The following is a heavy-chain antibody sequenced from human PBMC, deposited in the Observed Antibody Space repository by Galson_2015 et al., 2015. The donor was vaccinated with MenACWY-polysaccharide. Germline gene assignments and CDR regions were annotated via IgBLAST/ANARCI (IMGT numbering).Heavy chain of an antibody. D-gene: IGHD1-26*01. CDR3: ARVEKYSGSFYILY. CDR1: GYSITSGSY. V-gene: IGHV4-38-2*02. J-gene: IGHJ4*02. Sequence: SETLSLTCTVSGYSITSGSYWGWIRQPPGKGLEWIASIFHSGTTYYNPSLKSRVTISVDTSKNQFSLKLSSVTAADTAVYYRARVEKYSGSFYILYWGQGTLVTVSS. CDR2: IFHSGTT.